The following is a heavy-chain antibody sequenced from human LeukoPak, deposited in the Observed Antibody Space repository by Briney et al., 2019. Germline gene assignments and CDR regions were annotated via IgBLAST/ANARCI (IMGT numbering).Heavy chain of an antibody. CDR3: AKDAGGRYCSSTSCYPGAY. D-gene: IGHD2-2*01. CDR1: GFTFSSYG. J-gene: IGHJ4*02. CDR2: IRYDGSNK. V-gene: IGHV3-30*02. Sequence: GGSLRLSCAASGFTFSSYGMHWVRQAPGKVREWVAFIRYDGSNKDYAGSVKGRFTISRDNSKNTLYLQMNSLRAEDTAVYYCAKDAGGRYCSSTSCYPGAYWGQGTLVTVSS.